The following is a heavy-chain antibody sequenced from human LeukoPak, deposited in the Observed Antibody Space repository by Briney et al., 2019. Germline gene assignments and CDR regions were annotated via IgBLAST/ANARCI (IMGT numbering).Heavy chain of an antibody. CDR2: LGRGDGET. CDR3: ARDWEQGSSSGSNWFDP. D-gene: IGHD6-6*01. J-gene: IGHJ5*02. Sequence: ASVKVSCKVSGYTLTELSMHWVRQVPGKGLEWMGGLGRGDGETIYAQSFQDRLTMTEDTSADTAYMKLSSLRSEDTAVYYCARDWEQGSSSGSNWFDPWGQGTLVTVSS. V-gene: IGHV1-24*01. CDR1: GYTLTELS.